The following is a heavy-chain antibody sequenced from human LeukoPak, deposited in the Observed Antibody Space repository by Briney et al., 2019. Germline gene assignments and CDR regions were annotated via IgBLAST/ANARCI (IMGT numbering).Heavy chain of an antibody. CDR1: GGSISSSSYY. V-gene: IGHV4-39*01. CDR2: IYNSGST. CDR3: ASPGYCSGGSCLDGMDV. D-gene: IGHD2-15*01. J-gene: IGHJ6*02. Sequence: PSETLSLTCTVSGGSISSSSYYWGWLRQPPGGGLEWIGSIYNSGSTYYNPSLKSRVTISVDTSKNQSSLKLSSVTAADTAVYYCASPGYCSGGSCLDGMDVWGQGTTVTVSS.